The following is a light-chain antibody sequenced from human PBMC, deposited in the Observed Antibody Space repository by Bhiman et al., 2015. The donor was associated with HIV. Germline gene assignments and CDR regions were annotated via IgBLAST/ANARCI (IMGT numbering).Light chain of an antibody. V-gene: IGLV3-25*03. CDR2: KDS. Sequence: SYEVTQPPSVSVSPGQTASITCSGDKLGDKYACWYQQKPGQAPVLVIYKDSERPSGIPERFSGSSSGTTVTLTISGVQAEDEADYYCQSADSSGTYEVFGGGTKLTVL. CDR3: QSADSSGTYEV. CDR1: KLGDKY. J-gene: IGLJ3*02.